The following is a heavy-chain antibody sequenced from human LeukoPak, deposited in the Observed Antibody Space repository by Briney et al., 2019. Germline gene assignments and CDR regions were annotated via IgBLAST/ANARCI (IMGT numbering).Heavy chain of an antibody. CDR3: ARLPYDILTGRDYYMDV. CDR2: ISSSSSYI. J-gene: IGHJ6*03. V-gene: IGHV3-21*01. Sequence: GGSLRLSCAASGFTFSSYSMNWVRQAPGKGLEWVSSISSSSSYIYYADSVKGRFTISRDNAKDSLYLQMNSLRAEDTAVYYCARLPYDILTGRDYYMDVWGKGTTVTVSS. CDR1: GFTFSSYS. D-gene: IGHD3-9*01.